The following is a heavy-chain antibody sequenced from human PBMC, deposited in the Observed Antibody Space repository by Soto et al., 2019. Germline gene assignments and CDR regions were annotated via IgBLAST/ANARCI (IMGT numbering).Heavy chain of an antibody. J-gene: IGHJ4*02. D-gene: IGHD3-22*01. V-gene: IGHV1-69*13. CDR3: ARWPYYYDSSGN. CDR2: IIPIFATA. CDR1: GYTSTSYG. Sequence: ASVKVSCKASGYTSTSYGISWVRQAPGQGLEWMGGIIPIFATANYAQKFQGRVTITADESTNTAYMELSSLTSEDTAVYYCARWPYYYDSSGNWGQGTLVTVSS.